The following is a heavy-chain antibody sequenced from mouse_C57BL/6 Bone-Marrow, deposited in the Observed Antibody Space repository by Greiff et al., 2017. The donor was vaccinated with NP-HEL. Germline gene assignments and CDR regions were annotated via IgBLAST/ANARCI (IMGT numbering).Heavy chain of an antibody. CDR1: GFTFSDYG. CDR2: ISNLAYSI. V-gene: IGHV5-15*01. CDR3: ARHGGYYGSPFDY. J-gene: IGHJ2*01. Sequence: EVMLVESGGGLVQPGGSLKLSCAASGFTFSDYGMAWVRQAPRKGPEWVAFISNLAYSIYYADTVTGRFTISRANAKNTLYLEMSSLRSEDTAMYYCARHGGYYGSPFDYWGQGTTLTVSS. D-gene: IGHD1-1*01.